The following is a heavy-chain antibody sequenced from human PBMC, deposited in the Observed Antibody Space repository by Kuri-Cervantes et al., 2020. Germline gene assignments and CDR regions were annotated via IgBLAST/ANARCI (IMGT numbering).Heavy chain of an antibody. CDR3: ARDNYDSSGYYYKDY. D-gene: IGHD3-22*01. V-gene: IGHV3-23*01. CDR2: ISGSGGST. Sequence: GGSLRLSCAASGFTFSSYAMSWVRQAPGKGLEWVSAISGSGGSTYYADSVKGRFTISRDSAKNSLYLQMNSLRAEDTAVYYCARDNYDSSGYYYKDYWGQGTLVTVSS. CDR1: GFTFSSYA. J-gene: IGHJ4*02.